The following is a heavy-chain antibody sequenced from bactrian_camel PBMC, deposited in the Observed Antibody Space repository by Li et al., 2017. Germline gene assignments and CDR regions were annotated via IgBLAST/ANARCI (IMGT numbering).Heavy chain of an antibody. J-gene: IGHJ4*01. CDR1: GYPYTFDC. Sequence: HVQLVESGGGSVQLGGSLRLSCAASGYPYTFDCMGWCRQAPGKEREWVTAIYGGITTYYDDSVKGRFTISQDNAKPMLYLQMNALKPEDTAMYYCAADLVTGGNWRSIDHWSYWGQGTQVTVSS. D-gene: IGHD7*01. CDR3: AADLVTGGNWRSIDHWSY. CDR2: IYGGITT. V-gene: IGHV3S53*01.